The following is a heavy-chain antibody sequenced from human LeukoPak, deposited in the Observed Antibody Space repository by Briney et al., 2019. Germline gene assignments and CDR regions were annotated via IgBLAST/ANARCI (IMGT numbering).Heavy chain of an antibody. D-gene: IGHD2-2*01. V-gene: IGHV1-8*01. CDR3: AREEYQLLSGSYYYYGMDV. Sequence: GASVKVSCKASGFSFNSYEINWVRQATGQGLEWMGWMNPNSGNTGYAQKFQGRVTMTRNTSISTAYMELSSLRSEDTAVYYCAREEYQLLSGSYYYYGMDVWGQGTTVTVSS. CDR1: GFSFNSYE. CDR2: MNPNSGNT. J-gene: IGHJ6*02.